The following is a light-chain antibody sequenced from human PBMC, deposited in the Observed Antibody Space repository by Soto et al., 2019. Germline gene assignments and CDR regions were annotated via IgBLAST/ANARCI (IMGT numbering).Light chain of an antibody. Sequence: QSVLTQPPSVSGAPGQRVTISCTGSSGNIGAGYDVHWYQQLPGTAPKLLIYANSNRPSGVPDRFSGSKSGISASLAITGLQADDEADYYRQSYESSSLSGFVFGSGTKVTVL. V-gene: IGLV1-40*01. CDR1: SGNIGAGYD. CDR2: ANS. J-gene: IGLJ1*01. CDR3: QSYESSSLSGFV.